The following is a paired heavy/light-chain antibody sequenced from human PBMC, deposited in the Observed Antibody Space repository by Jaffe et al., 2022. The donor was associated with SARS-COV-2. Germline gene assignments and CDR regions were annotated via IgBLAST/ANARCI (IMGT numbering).Heavy chain of an antibody. CDR1: GGSFSGYY. Sequence: QVQLQQWGAGLLKPSETLSLTCAVYGGSFSGYYWSWIRQPPGKGLEWIGEINHSGSTNYNPSLKSRVTISVDTSKNQFSLKLSSVTAADTAVYYCARASIVVVPAAMPTEVYYYYYYMDVWGKGTTVTVSS. V-gene: IGHV4-34*01. D-gene: IGHD2-2*01. J-gene: IGHJ6*03. CDR3: ARASIVVVPAAMPTEVYYYYYYMDV. CDR2: INHSGST.
Light chain of an antibody. J-gene: IGLJ3*02. V-gene: IGLV2-23*01. CDR2: EGS. CDR3: CSYAGSSTRV. CDR1: SSDVGSYNL. Sequence: QSALTQPASVSGSPGQSITISCTGTSSDVGSYNLVSWYQQHPGKAPKLMIYEGSKRPSGVSNRFSGSKSGNTASLTISGLQAEDEADYYCCSYAGSSTRVFGGGTKLTVL.